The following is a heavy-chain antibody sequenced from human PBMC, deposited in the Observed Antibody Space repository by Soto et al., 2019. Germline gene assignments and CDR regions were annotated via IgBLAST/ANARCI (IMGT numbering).Heavy chain of an antibody. CDR1: GGSFSGYY. D-gene: IGHD3-9*01. CDR2: INHSGST. V-gene: IGHV4-34*01. Sequence: QVQLQQWGAGLLKPSETLSLTCAVYGGSFSGYYWSWIRQPPGQGLEWIGEINHSGSTNYNPSLKSRVTISVDPSKNQFSLKLSSVTAADTAVYYCARGGVRYFDWLPIDYFGYWGQGTLVTVSS. CDR3: ARGGVRYFDWLPIDYFGY. J-gene: IGHJ4*02.